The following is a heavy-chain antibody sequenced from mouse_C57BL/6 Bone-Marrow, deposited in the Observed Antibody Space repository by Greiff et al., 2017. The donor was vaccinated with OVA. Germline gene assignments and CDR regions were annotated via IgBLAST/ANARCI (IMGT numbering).Heavy chain of an antibody. V-gene: IGHV1-42*01. CDR3: AMGLTWFAY. J-gene: IGHJ3*01. Sequence: EVQLQQCGPELVKPGASVKISCKASGYSFTGYYMNWVKQSPEKSLEWIGEINPSTGGTTYNQKFKAKATLTVDKSSSTAYMQLKSLTSEDSAVYYCAMGLTWFAYWGQGTLVTVSA. D-gene: IGHD2-4*01. CDR2: INPSTGGT. CDR1: GYSFTGYY.